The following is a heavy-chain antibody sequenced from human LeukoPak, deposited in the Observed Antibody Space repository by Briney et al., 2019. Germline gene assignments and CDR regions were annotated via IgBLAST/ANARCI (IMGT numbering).Heavy chain of an antibody. CDR3: KSGGAAPGSFDY. V-gene: IGHV3-48*04. D-gene: IGHD1-1*01. CDR1: GFTFSSYS. Sequence: GGPLRLSCAASGFTFSSYSMNWVRQAPGKGLEWVSYISSSSSTIYYADSVKGRFTISRDNAKNSLYLQLNSLRVEDTAVYYCKSGGAAPGSFDYWGQGTLVTVSP. CDR2: ISSSSSTI. J-gene: IGHJ4*02.